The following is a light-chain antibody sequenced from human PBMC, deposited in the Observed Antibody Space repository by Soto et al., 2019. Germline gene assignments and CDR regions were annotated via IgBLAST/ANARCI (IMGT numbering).Light chain of an antibody. Sequence: QSVLTQPASVAGSPGQPITISCTGTSSVVGNYQYVSWYQQHPGKAPKLMIYEVSNRSSGVSNRFSGSNSGNTTSLPISGLQPEDETDYYCFSYTSSGTYVYGTGTKVTVL. CDR2: EVS. CDR1: SSVVGNYQY. CDR3: FSYTSSGTYV. J-gene: IGLJ1*01. V-gene: IGLV2-14*01.